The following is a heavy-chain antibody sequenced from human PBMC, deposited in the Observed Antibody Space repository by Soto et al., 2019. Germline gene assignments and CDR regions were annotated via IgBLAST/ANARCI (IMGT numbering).Heavy chain of an antibody. CDR2: IIPILGIA. J-gene: IGHJ4*02. CDR1: GGTFSSYT. D-gene: IGHD6-19*01. V-gene: IGHV1-69*02. CDR3: AGVYSSGWYYFDY. Sequence: QVQLVQSGAEVKKPGSSVKVSCKASGGTFSSYTISWVRQAPGQGLEWMGRIIPILGIANYAQKFQGRVTITEDKSTSTAYMELSRLRSEDTAVYYCAGVYSSGWYYFDYWGQGNLVTVSS.